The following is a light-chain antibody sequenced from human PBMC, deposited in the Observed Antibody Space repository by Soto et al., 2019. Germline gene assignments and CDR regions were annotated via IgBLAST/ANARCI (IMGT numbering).Light chain of an antibody. CDR3: SSYGGSNNLV. V-gene: IGLV2-8*01. CDR2: EVT. CDR1: SSDVGGYNY. J-gene: IGLJ2*01. Sequence: QSALTQPPSASGSPGQSVTISCTGTSSDVGGYNYVSCYQQHPGKVPKLMIYEVTKRPSGVPDRFSGSKSGNTASLTVSGLQAEDEADYYCSSYGGSNNLVFGGGTKLTVL.